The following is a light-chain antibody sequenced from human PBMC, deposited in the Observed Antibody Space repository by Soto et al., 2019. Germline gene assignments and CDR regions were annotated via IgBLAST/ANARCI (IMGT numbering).Light chain of an antibody. J-gene: IGLJ2*01. Sequence: QSVLTQPPSASGSPGQSVTISCTGTSIDVGGYNYVSWYQQHPGKAPKLIISEVNKRPSGVPDRFSGSKSGNTASLTVSGLQAEDEADYYCSSYAGSNNLYVVFGGGTKVTVL. CDR2: EVN. V-gene: IGLV2-8*01. CDR1: SIDVGGYNY. CDR3: SSYAGSNNLYVV.